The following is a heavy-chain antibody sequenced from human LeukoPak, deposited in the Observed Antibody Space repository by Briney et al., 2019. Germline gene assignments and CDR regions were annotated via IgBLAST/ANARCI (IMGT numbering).Heavy chain of an antibody. Sequence: GGSLRLSCAAPGVTFSSYAMSWVRQAPGEGLEWGSPINGSGGSTYYADSVKGRFTISRDNSKNTLYLQMNSLRAEDTAVYYCACRRVINDFDYWGQGTLVTVSS. CDR3: ACRRVINDFDY. CDR1: GVTFSSYA. CDR2: INGSGGST. J-gene: IGHJ4*02. V-gene: IGHV3-23*01. D-gene: IGHD3-10*01.